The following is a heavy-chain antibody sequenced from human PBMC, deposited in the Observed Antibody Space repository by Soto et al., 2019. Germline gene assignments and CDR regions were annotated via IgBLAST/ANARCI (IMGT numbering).Heavy chain of an antibody. CDR1: GYTFTSYY. D-gene: IGHD6-13*01. Sequence: WASVKVSCKASGYTFTSYYMHWVRQAPGQGLEWMGIINPSGGSTSYAQKFQGRVTMTRDTSTSTVYMELSSLRSEDTAVYYCARDPGIAAAQNNWFDPWGQGTLVTVS. J-gene: IGHJ5*02. CDR3: ARDPGIAAAQNNWFDP. CDR2: INPSGGST. V-gene: IGHV1-46*01.